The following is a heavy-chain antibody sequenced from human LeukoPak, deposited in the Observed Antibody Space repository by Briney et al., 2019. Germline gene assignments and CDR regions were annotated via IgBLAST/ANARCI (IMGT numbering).Heavy chain of an antibody. Sequence: ASVTVSCKASGYTFTSYGISWVRQAPGQGLEWMGWISAYNGNTNYAQKLQGRVTMTTDTSTSTAYIELRSLRSDDTAVYYCARAGPMVRGVIGYHYYYYMDVWGKGTTVTISS. CDR1: GYTFTSYG. V-gene: IGHV1-18*01. CDR3: ARAGPMVRGVIGYHYYYYMDV. CDR2: ISAYNGNT. J-gene: IGHJ6*03. D-gene: IGHD3-10*01.